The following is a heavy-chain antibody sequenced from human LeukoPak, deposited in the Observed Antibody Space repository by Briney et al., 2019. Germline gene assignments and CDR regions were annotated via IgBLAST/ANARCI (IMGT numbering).Heavy chain of an antibody. D-gene: IGHD1-1*01. CDR1: GFTFSSYA. Sequence: QPGGSLRLSCAASGFTFSSYAMTWVRQAPGEGLEWVSAISGSGGSTYYADSVKGRFTICRNNSKNTLYLQMNLLRAEDTAVYYCAKLGLYNWNGGGYMDVWGKGTTVTVSS. J-gene: IGHJ6*03. CDR3: AKLGLYNWNGGGYMDV. CDR2: ISGSGGST. V-gene: IGHV3-23*01.